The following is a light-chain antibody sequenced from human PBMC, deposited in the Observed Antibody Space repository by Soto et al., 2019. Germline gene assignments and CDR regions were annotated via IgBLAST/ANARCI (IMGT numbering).Light chain of an antibody. CDR3: SSYTRSTTYV. V-gene: IGLV2-14*01. CDR1: RSDVGGYNY. Sequence: QSALTQPASVSGSPGQSITISCTGTRSDVGGYNYVSWYQQHPGKAPKLMIYEVINRASGVSNRFSGSKSGNTASLTISGLQAEDEADYYCSSYTRSTTYVFGTGTKLTVL. CDR2: EVI. J-gene: IGLJ1*01.